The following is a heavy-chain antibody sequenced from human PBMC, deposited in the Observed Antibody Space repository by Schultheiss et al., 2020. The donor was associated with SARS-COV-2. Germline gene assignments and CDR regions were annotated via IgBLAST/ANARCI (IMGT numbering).Heavy chain of an antibody. CDR3: ARHSFNIAVAAYNWFDP. D-gene: IGHD6-19*01. Sequence: SETLSLTCAVYGGSFSGYYWSWIRQPPGKGLEWIGEINHSGSTNYNPSLKSRVTISVDTSKNQFSLKLSSVTAADTAVYYCARHSFNIAVAAYNWFDPWGQGTLVTVSS. CDR1: GGSFSGYY. J-gene: IGHJ5*02. CDR2: INHSGST. V-gene: IGHV4-34*01.